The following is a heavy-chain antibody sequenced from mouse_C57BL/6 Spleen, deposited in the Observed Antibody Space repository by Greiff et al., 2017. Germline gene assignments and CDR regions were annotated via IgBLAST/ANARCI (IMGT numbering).Heavy chain of an antibody. J-gene: IGHJ1*03. Sequence: EVQLQQSGAELVRPGASVKLSCTASGFNIKDDYMHWVKQRPEQGLEWIGWIDPENGDTEYASKFQGKATITADTSSNTAYLQLSSLTSEDTAVYYCTPYPYGSSYPYFDVWGTGTTVTVSS. V-gene: IGHV14-4*01. CDR3: TPYPYGSSYPYFDV. D-gene: IGHD1-1*01. CDR1: GFNIKDDY. CDR2: IDPENGDT.